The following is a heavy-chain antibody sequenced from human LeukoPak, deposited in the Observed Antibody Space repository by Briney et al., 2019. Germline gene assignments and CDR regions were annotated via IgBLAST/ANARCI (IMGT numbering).Heavy chain of an antibody. CDR3: AKDPQPYCSGGSCYLDY. V-gene: IGHV3-23*01. CDR2: ISGSGGST. CDR1: GFTFSSYA. Sequence: HPGGSLRLSYAASGFTFSSYAMSWVRQAPGKGLEWVSAISGSGGSTYYADSVKGRFTISRDNSKNTLYLQMNSLRAEDTAVYYCAKDPQPYCSGGSCYLDYWGQGTLVTVSS. D-gene: IGHD2-15*01. J-gene: IGHJ4*02.